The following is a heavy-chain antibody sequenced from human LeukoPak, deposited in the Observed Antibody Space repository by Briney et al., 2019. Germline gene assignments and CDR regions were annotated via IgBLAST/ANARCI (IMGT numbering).Heavy chain of an antibody. CDR3: ASRYSSGWFAFDI. D-gene: IGHD6-19*01. Sequence: GGSLRLSCAASGFTASSNYMSWVRQAPGKGLEWVSVIYSGGSTYYADSVKGRFTISRDNSKNTLYLQMNSLRAEDTAVYYCASRYSSGWFAFDIWGQGTMVTVSS. J-gene: IGHJ3*02. CDR1: GFTASSNY. V-gene: IGHV3-53*01. CDR2: IYSGGST.